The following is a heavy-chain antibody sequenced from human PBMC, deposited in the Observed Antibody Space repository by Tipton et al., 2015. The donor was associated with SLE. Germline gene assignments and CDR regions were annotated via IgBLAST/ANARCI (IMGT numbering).Heavy chain of an antibody. CDR3: ARDGARDVVVPNVGGFNWYFDV. D-gene: IGHD2-21*01. Sequence: SLRLSCAGSGFTFAMHWVRQAPGKGLEWVAVISDDGSDTYYADSVKGRSTISRDNSKNTLNLQMNSLRVEDTAVYYCARDGARDVVVPNVGGFNWYFDVWGRGTLVTVSS. CDR1: GFTFA. CDR2: ISDDGSDT. V-gene: IGHV3-30*03. J-gene: IGHJ2*01.